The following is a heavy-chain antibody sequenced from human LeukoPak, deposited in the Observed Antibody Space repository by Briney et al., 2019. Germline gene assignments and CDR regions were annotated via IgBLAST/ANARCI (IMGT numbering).Heavy chain of an antibody. CDR2: ISSIGGST. J-gene: IGHJ4*02. CDR1: GFTFSGYT. Sequence: RGSLRVSCSASGFTFSGYTLHWVRQAPGKGLEYVSGISSIGGSTYYADSVKGRFTISRDNSKNTLFLQMSSLRAEDTAVYYCARDLGFGELLPPLDYWAQGPLVSVSS. V-gene: IGHV3-64D*06. CDR3: ARDLGFGELLPPLDY. D-gene: IGHD3-10*01.